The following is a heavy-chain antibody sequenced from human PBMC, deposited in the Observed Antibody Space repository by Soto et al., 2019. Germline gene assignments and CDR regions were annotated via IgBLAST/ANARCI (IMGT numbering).Heavy chain of an antibody. D-gene: IGHD2-21*01. CDR1: GFTFSSYE. CDR2: ISSSGSTI. J-gene: IGHJ3*02. Sequence: EVQLVESGGGLVQPGGSLRLSCAASGFTFSSYEMNWVRQAPGKGLEWVSYISSSGSTIYYADSVKGRFTISRDNSKNTLYLQMNSLRAEDTAVYYCARASKGTIYSPHAFDIWGQGTMVTVSS. CDR3: ARASKGTIYSPHAFDI. V-gene: IGHV3-48*03.